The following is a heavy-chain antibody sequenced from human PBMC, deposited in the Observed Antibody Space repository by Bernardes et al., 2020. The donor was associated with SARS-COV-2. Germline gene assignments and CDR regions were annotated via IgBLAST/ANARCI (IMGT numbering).Heavy chain of an antibody. D-gene: IGHD3-10*01. V-gene: IGHV3-74*01. CDR1: GFSVSSYC. J-gene: IGHJ5*02. Sequence: GGSLRLSCAASGFSVSSYCMHWVRQAPGKGLVWVSRINEDGRTINYAESVKGRFTISRDNAKNTLFLQMNSLRDEDTAVYYCTRDTFGPSDTWGQGTLVTVSS. CDR3: TRDTFGPSDT. CDR2: INEDGRTI.